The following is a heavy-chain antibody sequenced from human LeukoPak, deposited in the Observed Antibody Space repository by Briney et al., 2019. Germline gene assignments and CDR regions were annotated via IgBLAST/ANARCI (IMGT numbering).Heavy chain of an antibody. CDR1: GYTFTSYG. V-gene: IGHV1-18*01. CDR3: ARMVLRFLEWLFPYYYMDV. J-gene: IGHJ6*03. D-gene: IGHD3-3*01. CDR2: ISAYNGNT. Sequence: ASVKVSCKASGYTFTSYGISWVRQAPGQGLEWMGWISAYNGNTNYAQKLQGRVTMTTDTSTSTAYMELRSLRSDDTAVYYCARMVLRFLEWLFPYYYMDVWGKGTTVTVSS.